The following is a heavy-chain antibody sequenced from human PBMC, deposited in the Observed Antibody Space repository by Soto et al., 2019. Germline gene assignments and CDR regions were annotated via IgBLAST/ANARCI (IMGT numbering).Heavy chain of an antibody. V-gene: IGHV3-33*01. CDR2: IWNDGSNK. Sequence: QVQLVESGGGVVQPGRSLRLSCAASGFTFSTYGMHWVRQAPGKGLEWVAVIWNDGSNKYYADSVKGRFTISRDNSMNTLYLQMNSLGAEDTAVYYCARVDYGDYGMDVWGQGTTVTVCS. CDR1: GFTFSTYG. D-gene: IGHD3-16*01. CDR3: ARVDYGDYGMDV. J-gene: IGHJ6*02.